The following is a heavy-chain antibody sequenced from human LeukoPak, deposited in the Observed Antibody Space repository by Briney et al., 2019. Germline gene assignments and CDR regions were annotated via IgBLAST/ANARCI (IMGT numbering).Heavy chain of an antibody. CDR1: GYSFTSYW. D-gene: IGHD3-10*01. J-gene: IGHJ5*02. CDR3: ARQAVKTMARGVITKDNWFDP. CDR2: IYPGDSDT. V-gene: IGHV5-51*01. Sequence: GESLKISCKGSGYSFTSYWIGWVRQMPGKGLEWMGIIYPGDSDTRYSPSFQGQVTISADKSISTAYLQWSSLKASDTAMYYCARQAVKTMARGVITKDNWFDPWGQGTLVTVSS.